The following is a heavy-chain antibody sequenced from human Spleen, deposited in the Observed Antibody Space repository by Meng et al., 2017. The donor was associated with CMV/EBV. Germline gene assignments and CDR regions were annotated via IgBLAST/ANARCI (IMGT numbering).Heavy chain of an antibody. V-gene: IGHV1-69*05. D-gene: IGHD6-13*01. J-gene: IGHJ3*02. Sequence: SVKVSCKASVGTFSSYAISWVRQAPGQGLEWMGGIIPIFGTANYAQKFQDRVTITTDESTSTAYMDLSSLRSEDTAMYYCARAQTGIAAAGTWSYAFDIWGQGTMVTVSS. CDR3: ARAQTGIAAAGTWSYAFDI. CDR2: IIPIFGTA. CDR1: VGTFSSYA.